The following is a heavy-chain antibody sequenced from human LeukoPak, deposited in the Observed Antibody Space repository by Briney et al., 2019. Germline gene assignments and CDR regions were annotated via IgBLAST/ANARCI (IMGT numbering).Heavy chain of an antibody. V-gene: IGHV3-66*01. D-gene: IGHD3-10*01. CDR3: ARAKPKNMVRGLIMRRESRYYFDY. Sequence: GGSLRLSCAASGFTFSSYWMSWVRQAPGKGLEWVSLMYTGGSTYYADSVRGRFTISRDNSKSTLYIQMSSLRAEDTAVYYCARAKPKNMVRGLIMRRESRYYFDYWGQGTLVTVSS. CDR1: GFTFSSYW. CDR2: MYTGGST. J-gene: IGHJ4*02.